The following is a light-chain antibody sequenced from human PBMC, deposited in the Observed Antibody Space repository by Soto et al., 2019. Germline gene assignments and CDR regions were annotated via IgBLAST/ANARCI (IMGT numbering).Light chain of an antibody. CDR1: SGHSTNA. CDR3: QTWGTGPWI. V-gene: IGLV4-69*01. CDR2: VNSDGSL. J-gene: IGLJ2*01. Sequence: QAVLTQSPSASASPGASVSLTCTLNSGHSTNAIAWHQQQPEKGPRYLMKVNSDGSLDKGDGIPDRFSGTSSGAERYLTISSLQSEDEGDYYCQTWGTGPWIFGGGTKLTVL.